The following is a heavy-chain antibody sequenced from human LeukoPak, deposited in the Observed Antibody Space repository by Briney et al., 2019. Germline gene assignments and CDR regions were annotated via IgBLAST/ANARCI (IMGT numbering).Heavy chain of an antibody. Sequence: SETLSLTCGVYGGSFSGYYWSWIRQPPGKGLEWIGEINHSGSTNYNPSLKSRVTISVDTSKNQFSLKLSSVTAADTAVYYCARGRLGRLEWLFYPRLEFYAFDIWGQGTMVTVSS. D-gene: IGHD3-3*01. CDR3: ARGRLGRLEWLFYPRLEFYAFDI. CDR1: GGSFSGYY. CDR2: INHSGST. V-gene: IGHV4-34*01. J-gene: IGHJ3*02.